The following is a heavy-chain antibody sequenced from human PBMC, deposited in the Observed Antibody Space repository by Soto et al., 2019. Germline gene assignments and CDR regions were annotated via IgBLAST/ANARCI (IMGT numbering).Heavy chain of an antibody. CDR3: ARDGPYYYASRMDV. Sequence: EVQLVESGGGLVQPGGSLRLSCAASGIPVSSNYMTWVRQAPGKGLEWVSVLHSGGDTYYANSVKGRFTISRHDSTNTLFLQMNSLTPEDTAVYYCARDGPYYYASRMDVSGQGTTVTVSS. D-gene: IGHD3-10*01. J-gene: IGHJ6*02. CDR1: GIPVSSNY. V-gene: IGHV3-53*04. CDR2: LHSGGDT.